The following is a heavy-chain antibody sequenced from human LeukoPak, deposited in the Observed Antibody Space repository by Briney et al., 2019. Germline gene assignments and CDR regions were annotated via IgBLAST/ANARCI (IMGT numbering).Heavy chain of an antibody. CDR3: SVYCSGGSCTGQWLATRSDTPPDFDY. J-gene: IGHJ4*02. CDR2: ISYDGSIK. D-gene: IGHD2-15*01. V-gene: IGHV3-30*03. Sequence: AGGSLRLSCAASGFAFTTYAMHWVRQAPGRGLEWVAVISYDGSIKYYADSVKGRFTISRDNSKNTLYLQMNSLRAEDTAVYYCSVYCSGGSCTGQWLATRSDTPPDFDYWGQGTLVTVSS. CDR1: GFAFTTYA.